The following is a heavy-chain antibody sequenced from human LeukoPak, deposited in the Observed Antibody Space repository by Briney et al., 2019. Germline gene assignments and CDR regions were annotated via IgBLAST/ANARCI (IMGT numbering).Heavy chain of an antibody. D-gene: IGHD2-15*01. J-gene: IGHJ3*02. CDR3: ARDEGGSCAFDI. CDR2: IYYSGST. CDR1: GGSISSSSYY. V-gene: IGHV4-39*07. Sequence: PSETLSLTCTVSGGSISSSSYYWGWIRQPPGKGLEWIGSIYYSGSTYYNPSLKSRVTISVDTSKNQFSLKLSSVTAADTAVYYCARDEGGSCAFDIWGQGTMVTVSS.